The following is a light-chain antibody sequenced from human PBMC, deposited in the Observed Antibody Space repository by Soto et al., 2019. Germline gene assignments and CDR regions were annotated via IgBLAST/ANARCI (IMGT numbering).Light chain of an antibody. CDR1: QSISND. V-gene: IGKV3-11*01. Sequence: EIVLTQSPVTLSVSPGENVTLSCRASQSISNDLAWYQQTPGQAPRLLIFHTVNRATGVPARFSGSGSGTEFTLTISSLQSEDYAVYYCQQRSSWPPITFGGGTKVDIK. J-gene: IGKJ4*01. CDR3: QQRSSWPPIT. CDR2: HTV.